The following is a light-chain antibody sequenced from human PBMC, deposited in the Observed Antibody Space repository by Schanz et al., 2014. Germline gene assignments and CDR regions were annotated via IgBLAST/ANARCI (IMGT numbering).Light chain of an antibody. V-gene: IGLV2-14*03. CDR1: SSDIGNYDY. CDR3: CSYAGGKKWV. Sequence: QSVLTQPPSVSGSPGQSITISCTGTSSDIGNYDYVSWYRQHPGKAPKLMISDVSNRPSGVSNRFSGSKSGNTASLTISGLQAEDEADYYCCSYAGGKKWVFGGGTKVTVL. J-gene: IGLJ3*02. CDR2: DVS.